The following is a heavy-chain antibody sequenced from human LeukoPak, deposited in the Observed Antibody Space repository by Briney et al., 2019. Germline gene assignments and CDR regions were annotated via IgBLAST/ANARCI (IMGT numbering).Heavy chain of an antibody. J-gene: IGHJ6*03. CDR2: ISYAGSNE. CDR3: AKGSGSGWYPVDYYYMDV. D-gene: IGHD6-19*01. V-gene: IGHV3-30*04. CDR1: GFTFSNYA. Sequence: GGSLRLSCAPSGFTFSNYAMHWVRQVPGKGLEWVAVISYAGSNEHYADSVKGRFTISRDNSKNTLYLQMNSLRAEDTAVYYCAKGSGSGWYPVDYYYMDVWGKGTTVTVSS.